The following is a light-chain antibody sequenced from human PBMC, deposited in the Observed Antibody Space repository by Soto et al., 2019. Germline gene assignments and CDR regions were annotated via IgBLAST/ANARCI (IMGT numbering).Light chain of an antibody. CDR3: AAWDDSLNGHVV. CDR2: GNN. V-gene: IGLV1-44*01. CDR1: SSDVGGYDY. J-gene: IGLJ2*01. Sequence: QSALTQPPSASGSPGQSVTISCTGTSSDVGGYDYVSWHQQLPGTAPKLLIYGNNQRPSGVPDRFSGSKSGTSASLAISGLQSEDEADYYCAAWDDSLNGHVVFGGGTKLTVL.